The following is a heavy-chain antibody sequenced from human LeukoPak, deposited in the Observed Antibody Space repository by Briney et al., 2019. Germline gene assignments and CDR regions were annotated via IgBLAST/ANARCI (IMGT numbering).Heavy chain of an antibody. CDR1: GFSLSTSGMC. Sequence: SGPTLVKPTQTLTLTCTFSGFSLSTSGMCVSWIRQPPGKALEWLALIFWDDDKRYSPSLKSRLTLTKDTSKSQVVLTMTHMDPVDTGTYYCAHTLYYGSGLDHWGQGTLVTVSS. CDR2: IFWDDDK. V-gene: IGHV2-5*08. CDR3: AHTLYYGSGLDH. J-gene: IGHJ5*02. D-gene: IGHD3-10*01.